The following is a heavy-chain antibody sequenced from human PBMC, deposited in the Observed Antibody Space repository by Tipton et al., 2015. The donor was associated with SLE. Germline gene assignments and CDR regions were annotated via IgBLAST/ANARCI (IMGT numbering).Heavy chain of an antibody. CDR1: GFTFSSYA. CDR2: ISGSVGST. Sequence: GSLRLSCAASGFTFSSYAMSWVRQAPGKGLEWLSAISGSVGSTFYADSVKGRFTISRDNSKNTLYLQMNSLRAEDTALYYCAKDPRMDVVVTATFDYWGQGTLVTVSS. V-gene: IGHV3-23*01. CDR3: AKDPRMDVVVTATFDY. J-gene: IGHJ4*02. D-gene: IGHD2-21*02.